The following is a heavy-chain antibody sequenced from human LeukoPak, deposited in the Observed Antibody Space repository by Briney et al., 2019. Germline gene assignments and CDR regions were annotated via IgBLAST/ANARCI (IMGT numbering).Heavy chain of an antibody. CDR3: ARDWVYKIDY. V-gene: IGHV3-74*01. CDR2: ISHDGII. CDR1: GFTFSSYV. D-gene: IGHD5-24*01. J-gene: IGHJ4*02. Sequence: GGSLRLSCETAGFTFSSYVMHWVRRTPGKGLVWVSRISHDGIISYADSVKGRFTISRDNAKNTLILQMNSLRVEDTAVYYCARDWVYKIDYWGRGTLVTVSS.